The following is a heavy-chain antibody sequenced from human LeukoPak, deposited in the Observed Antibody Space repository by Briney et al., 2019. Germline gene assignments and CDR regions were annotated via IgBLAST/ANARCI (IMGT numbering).Heavy chain of an antibody. CDR1: GDFISSSSYY. D-gene: IGHD2-2*01. J-gene: IGHJ4*02. CDR3: ARGTSFHFDY. Sequence: SETLSLTCTVSGDFISSSSYYWGWIRQPPGTGLEWIGSIYYSGSTYYNPSLKSRVTISVDTSKNQFSLKLTSVTAADTAVYYCARGTSFHFDYWGQGALVTVSS. CDR2: IYYSGST. V-gene: IGHV4-39*01.